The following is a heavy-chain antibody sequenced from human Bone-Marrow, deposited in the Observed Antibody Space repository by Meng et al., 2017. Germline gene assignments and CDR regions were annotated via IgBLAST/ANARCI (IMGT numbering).Heavy chain of an antibody. CDR1: GGTFSSYA. V-gene: IGHV1-69*13. CDR3: AIKEAYCGGDCAPRMAFDI. Sequence: SVKVSCKASGGTFSSYAISWVRQAPGQGFEWMGGIIPIFGTANYAQKFQGRVTITADESTSTAYMELSSLRSGDTAVYYCAIKEAYCGGDCAPRMAFDIWGQGTMVTVSS. J-gene: IGHJ3*02. D-gene: IGHD2-21*02. CDR2: IIPIFGTA.